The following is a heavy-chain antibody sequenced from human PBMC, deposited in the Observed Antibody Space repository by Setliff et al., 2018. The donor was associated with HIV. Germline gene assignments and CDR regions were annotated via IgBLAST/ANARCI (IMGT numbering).Heavy chain of an antibody. CDR3: ASQGRSGWLWGGFVS. V-gene: IGHV4-39*01. CDR2: IYYSGST. J-gene: IGHJ4*02. Sequence: SETLSLTCTVSGGSISSSSYYWIWVRQPPGEGLEWIGNIYYSGSTYHNPSLKSRTTISVDTSQNQFSLKLTSVTAADTAVYYCASQGRSGWLWGGFVSWGQGTLVTVSS. CDR1: GGSISSSSYY. D-gene: IGHD6-19*01.